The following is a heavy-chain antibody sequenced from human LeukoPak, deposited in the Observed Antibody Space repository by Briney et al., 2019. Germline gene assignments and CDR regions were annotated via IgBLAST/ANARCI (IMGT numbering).Heavy chain of an antibody. CDR1: GGSISSYY. D-gene: IGHD6-19*01. J-gene: IGHJ6*02. CDR3: ARQGAVAGTETPSWYYGMDV. Sequence: PSETLSLTCTVSGGSISSYYWSWIRQSPGKGLEWIGYIYYSGSTNYNPSLKSRVTISVDTSKNQFSLKLSSVTAADTAVYYCARQGAVAGTETPSWYYGMDVWGQGTTVTVSS. V-gene: IGHV4-59*08. CDR2: IYYSGST.